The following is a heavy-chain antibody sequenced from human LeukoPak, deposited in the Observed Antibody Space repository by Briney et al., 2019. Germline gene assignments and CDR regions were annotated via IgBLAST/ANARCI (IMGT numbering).Heavy chain of an antibody. CDR2: INHSGST. V-gene: IGHV4-34*01. D-gene: IGHD6-13*01. CDR1: GGSFSGYY. Sequence: PSETLSLTCAVYGGSFSGYYWSWIRQPPGKGLEWIGEINHSGSTNYNPSLKSRVTISVDTSKNQFSLKLSSVTAADTAVYYCARGPYSSHDYWGQGTLVTVSS. CDR3: ARGPYSSHDY. J-gene: IGHJ4*02.